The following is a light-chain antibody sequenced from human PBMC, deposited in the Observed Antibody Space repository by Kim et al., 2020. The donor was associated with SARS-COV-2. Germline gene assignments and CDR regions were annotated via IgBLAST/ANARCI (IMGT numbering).Light chain of an antibody. CDR1: QSVNNY. V-gene: IGKV3-11*01. J-gene: IGKJ4*01. CDR3: QHRSNWPST. Sequence: EIVLTQSPATLSLSPGESATLSCRASQSVNNYLAWYQQKPGQAPRLLIYDAFNRATDVPARFSGSGAGTDFTLTISSLEPEDFAVYYCQHRSNWPSTFGGGNKVDIK. CDR2: DAF.